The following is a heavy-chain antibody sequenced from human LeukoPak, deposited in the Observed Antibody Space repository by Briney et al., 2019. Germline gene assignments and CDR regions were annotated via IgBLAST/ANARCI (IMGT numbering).Heavy chain of an antibody. CDR1: GLTFSSYW. CDR3: ARDPSAYSYTSGY. J-gene: IGHJ4*02. Sequence: QPGGSLRLSCAASGLTFSSYWMHWVRQAPGKGLVWVARISLNGSIATYADSVKGRFTISRDNPKNTLYLQMNSLRAEDTAMYYCARDPSAYSYTSGYWGQGTLVTVSS. CDR2: ISLNGSIA. D-gene: IGHD5-18*01. V-gene: IGHV3-74*03.